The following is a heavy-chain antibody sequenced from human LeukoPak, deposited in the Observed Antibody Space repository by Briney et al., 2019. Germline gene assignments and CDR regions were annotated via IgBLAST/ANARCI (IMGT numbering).Heavy chain of an antibody. D-gene: IGHD4-17*01. CDR2: ISINGRST. CDR3: ARGDDYVGFGF. J-gene: IGHJ4*02. CDR1: GFFFDKYT. Sequence: GGSLRLSCVVSGFFFDKYTMHWARQAPGRGLEYVSGISINGRSTYYASDVKGRFTISRDNSKNTLSLQLGSLRPDDTAVYFCARGDDYVGFGFWGQGALVTVSS. V-gene: IGHV3-64*01.